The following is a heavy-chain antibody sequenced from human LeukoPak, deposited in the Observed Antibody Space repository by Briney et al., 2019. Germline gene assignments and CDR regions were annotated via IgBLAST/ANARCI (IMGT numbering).Heavy chain of an antibody. V-gene: IGHV4-39*01. CDR3: AKTYYYDPFDF. CDR2: IYYSGST. D-gene: IGHD3-22*01. CDR1: AGSISNSGYY. Sequence: SETLSLTCTVSAGSISNSGYYWGWIRQPPGKGLEWIGNIYYSGSTYYNPSLKSRVTISVDTSKNQFSLKLSSVTAADTAVYYCAKTYYYDPFDFWGQGTLVTVSS. J-gene: IGHJ4*02.